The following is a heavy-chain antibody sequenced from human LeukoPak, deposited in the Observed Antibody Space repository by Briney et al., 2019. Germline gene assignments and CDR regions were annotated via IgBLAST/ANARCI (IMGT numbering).Heavy chain of an antibody. CDR1: GGSFSGCY. D-gene: IGHD6-19*01. J-gene: IGHJ4*02. Sequence: SETLSLTCAVYGGSFSGCYWSWIRQPPGKGLEWIGEINHSGSTNYNPSLKSRVTISVDTSKNQFSLKLSSVTAADTAVYYCARGSRSRRVAGTTIDYWGQGTLVTVSS. V-gene: IGHV4-34*01. CDR3: ARGSRSRRVAGTTIDY. CDR2: INHSGST.